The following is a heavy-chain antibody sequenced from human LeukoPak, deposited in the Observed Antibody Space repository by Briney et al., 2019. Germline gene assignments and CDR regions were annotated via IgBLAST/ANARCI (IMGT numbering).Heavy chain of an antibody. D-gene: IGHD1-26*01. CDR2: ISWDSGSI. Sequence: GGSLRLSCAVSGFIFHDHAMHWVRQAPGKGLEWVSGISWDSGSIGYADSVKGRFTISRDNAKNSLFLQMDSLRGDDTALYYCAKDISGSYSNTGHYYGTDVWGQGTPVTVSS. CDR3: AKDISGSYSNTGHYYGTDV. CDR1: GFIFHDHA. J-gene: IGHJ6*02. V-gene: IGHV3-9*01.